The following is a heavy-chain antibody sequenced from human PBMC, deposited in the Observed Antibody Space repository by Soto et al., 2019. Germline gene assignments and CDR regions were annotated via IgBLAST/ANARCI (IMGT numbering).Heavy chain of an antibody. V-gene: IGHV4-31*03. CDR3: ARDAYGSGSYYNAYYGMDV. Sequence: PSETLSLTCTVSGGSISSGGYYWSWIRQHPGKGLEWIGYIYYSGSTYYNPSLKSRVTISVDTSKNQFSLKLSSVTAADTAVYYCARDAYGSGSYYNAYYGMDVWGQGTTVTVSS. D-gene: IGHD3-10*01. CDR1: GGSISSGGYY. CDR2: IYYSGST. J-gene: IGHJ6*02.